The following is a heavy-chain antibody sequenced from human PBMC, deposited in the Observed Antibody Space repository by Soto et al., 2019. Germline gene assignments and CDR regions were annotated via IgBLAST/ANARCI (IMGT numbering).Heavy chain of an antibody. J-gene: IGHJ4*02. CDR3: SRDTFVGTGIVVVRPFDY. V-gene: IGHV3-7*05. Sequence: GGSLRLSCAASGFTFSSYWMSWVRQAPGKGLEWVANIKQDGSEKYYVDSVKGRFTISRDNAKNSLYLQMNSLRAEDTAVFYCSRDTFVGTGIVVVRPFDYWGQGTLVTVSS. CDR1: GFTFSSYW. CDR2: IKQDGSEK. D-gene: IGHD2-21*01.